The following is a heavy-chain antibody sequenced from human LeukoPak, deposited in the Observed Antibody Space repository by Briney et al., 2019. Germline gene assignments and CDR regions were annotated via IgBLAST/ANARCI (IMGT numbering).Heavy chain of an antibody. CDR3: ARHRWELPAYFDY. J-gene: IGHJ4*02. Sequence: SETLSLTCTVSGGSISSSSYYWGWIRRPPGKGLEWIGSIYYSGSTYYNPSLKSRVTISVDTSKNQFSLKLSSVTAADTAVYYCARHRWELPAYFDYWGQGTLVTVSS. V-gene: IGHV4-39*01. D-gene: IGHD1-26*01. CDR2: IYYSGST. CDR1: GGSISSSSYY.